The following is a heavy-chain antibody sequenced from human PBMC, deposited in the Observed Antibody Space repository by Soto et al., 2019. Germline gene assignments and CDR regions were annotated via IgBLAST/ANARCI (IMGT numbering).Heavy chain of an antibody. V-gene: IGHV4-39*01. CDR1: GGSISSSSYY. CDR3: AKHLGGRAPQVTGSDP. Sequence: SETLSLTCTVSGGSISSSSYYWGWIRQPPGKGLEWIGSIYYSGSTYYNPSLKSRVTISVDTSKNQFSLKLSSVTTADTAVYYCAKHLGGRAPQVTGSDPGGKGTLVPVS. CDR2: IYYSGST. D-gene: IGHD2-21*02. J-gene: IGHJ5*02.